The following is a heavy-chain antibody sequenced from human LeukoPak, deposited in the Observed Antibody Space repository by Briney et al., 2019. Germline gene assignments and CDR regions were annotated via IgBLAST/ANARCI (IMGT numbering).Heavy chain of an antibody. CDR1: GYTFTTYA. Sequence: ASVKVSCTASGYTFTTYAIHWARQAPGRSLEWMGRINAGNGDAKYSQNFHDRITITRDTSASTVYMELTSPRSEDTAVYYCGKSAPSGFDPWGQGTLVTVSS. CDR3: GKSAPSGFDP. J-gene: IGHJ5*02. V-gene: IGHV1-3*01. CDR2: INAGNGDA.